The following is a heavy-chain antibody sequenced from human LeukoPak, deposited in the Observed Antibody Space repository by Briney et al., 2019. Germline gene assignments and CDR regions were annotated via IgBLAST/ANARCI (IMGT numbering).Heavy chain of an antibody. CDR2: ISGSGGST. J-gene: IGHJ4*02. CDR3: ARDFYRGYSYG. D-gene: IGHD5-18*01. V-gene: IGHV3-23*01. Sequence: PGGSLRLSCAASGFTFSSYAMSWVRQAPGKGLEWVSAISGSGGSTYYADSVKGRFTISRDNAKNSLYLQMNSLRAEDTAVYYCARDFYRGYSYGWGQGTLVTVSS. CDR1: GFTFSSYA.